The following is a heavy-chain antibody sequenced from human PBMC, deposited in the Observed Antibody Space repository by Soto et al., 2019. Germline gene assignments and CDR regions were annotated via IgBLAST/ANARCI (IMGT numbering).Heavy chain of an antibody. CDR1: GFTFSSYG. V-gene: IGHV3-30*18. Sequence: GGSLRLSCAASGFTFSSYGMHWVRQAPGKGLEWVAVISYDGSNKYYADSVKGRFTISRDNSKNTLYLQMNSLRAEDMAVYYCAKDSKGELPDWFDPWGQGTLVTVSS. J-gene: IGHJ5*02. CDR2: ISYDGSNK. D-gene: IGHD1-26*01. CDR3: AKDSKGELPDWFDP.